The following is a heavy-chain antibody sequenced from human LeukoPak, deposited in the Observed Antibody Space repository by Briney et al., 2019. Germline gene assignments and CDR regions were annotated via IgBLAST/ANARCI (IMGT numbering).Heavy chain of an antibody. D-gene: IGHD1-26*01. CDR1: GFTFSRYE. V-gene: IGHV3-48*03. J-gene: IGHJ4*01. Sequence: GGSLRLSCAASGFTFSRYEMNWVRQAPGKGLEWLSYISSSGSTMYYADSVKGRITISRVNAKNSLYLQMNSLRAEDTAVYYCARVLAGATYFDYWGQGTLVTVSS. CDR3: ARVLAGATYFDY. CDR2: ISSSGSTM.